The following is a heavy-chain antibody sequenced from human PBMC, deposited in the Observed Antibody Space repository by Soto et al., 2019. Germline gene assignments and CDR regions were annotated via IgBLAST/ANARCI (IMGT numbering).Heavy chain of an antibody. Sequence: EVQLLESGGDVVQPGGSLRLSCAASGFPLSTYAMTWVRHAAGKGLEWVSTVSRDGETTYYADSVKGRFSISRDNSKNTLYLQMNSLRAEDTAIYYCAKDDGASGKDPFDYWSQGILVTVSS. CDR3: AKDDGASGKDPFDY. J-gene: IGHJ4*02. CDR1: GFPLSTYA. D-gene: IGHD3-10*01. V-gene: IGHV3-23*01. CDR2: VSRDGETT.